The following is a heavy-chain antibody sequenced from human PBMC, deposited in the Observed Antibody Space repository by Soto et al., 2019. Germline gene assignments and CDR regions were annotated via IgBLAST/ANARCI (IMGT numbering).Heavy chain of an antibody. CDR2: IIPIFGTA. V-gene: IGHV1-69*01. D-gene: IGHD1-26*01. Sequence: QVQLVQSGAEVKKPGSSVKVSCKASGGTFSSYAISWVRQAPKQGLEWMGGIIPIFGTANYAQKFQGRVTITADESTSTAYMELSSLRSEDTAVYYCARDRREVLGGIFDYWGQGTLVTVSS. CDR3: ARDRREVLGGIFDY. J-gene: IGHJ4*02. CDR1: GGTFSSYA.